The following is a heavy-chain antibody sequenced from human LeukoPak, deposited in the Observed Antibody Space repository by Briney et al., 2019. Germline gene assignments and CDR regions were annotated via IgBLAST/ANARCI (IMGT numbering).Heavy chain of an antibody. CDR2: IYYSGST. D-gene: IGHD1-26*01. V-gene: IGHV4-59*01. CDR1: GGSISSYY. J-gene: IGHJ4*02. Sequence: PSETLSLTCTVSGGSISSYYWSWIRQPPGKGLEWIGYIYYSGSTNHNPSLKSRVTMSVDTSKNQFSLKLSSVTAADTAVYYCASAVSGTYYSTWGQGTLVTVSS. CDR3: ASAVSGTYYST.